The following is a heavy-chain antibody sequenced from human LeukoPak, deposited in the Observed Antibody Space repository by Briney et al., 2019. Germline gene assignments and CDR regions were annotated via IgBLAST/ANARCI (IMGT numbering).Heavy chain of an antibody. V-gene: IGHV3-30-3*01. CDR2: ISYDGSNK. J-gene: IGHJ3*02. CDR1: GFTFSSYA. D-gene: IGHD3-22*01. CDR3: AGYDSSGYYDAFDI. Sequence: PGRSLRLSCAASGFTFSSYAVHWVRQAPGKGLEWVAVISYDGSNKYYADSVKGRFTISRDNSKNTLYLQMNSLRAEDTAVYYCAGYDSSGYYDAFDIWGQGTMVTVSS.